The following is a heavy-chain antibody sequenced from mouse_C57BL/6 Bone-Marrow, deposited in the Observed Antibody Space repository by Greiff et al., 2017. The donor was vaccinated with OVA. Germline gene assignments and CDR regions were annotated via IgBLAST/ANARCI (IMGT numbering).Heavy chain of an antibody. D-gene: IGHD4-1*01. V-gene: IGHV5-15*01. CDR2: ISNLAYSI. Sequence: EVKLVESGGGLVQPGGSLKLSCAASGFTFSDYGMAWVRQAPRQGPEWVAFISNLAYSIYYADTVTGRFTISRENAKNTLYLEMSSLRSEDTAMYYCASQTGTGYFDVWGTGTTVTVPS. J-gene: IGHJ1*03. CDR1: GFTFSDYG. CDR3: ASQTGTGYFDV.